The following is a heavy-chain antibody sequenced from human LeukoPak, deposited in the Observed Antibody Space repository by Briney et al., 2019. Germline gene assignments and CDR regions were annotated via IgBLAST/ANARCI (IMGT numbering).Heavy chain of an antibody. CDR2: ISAYNGNT. CDR1: GYTFTGYG. J-gene: IGHJ4*02. Sequence: GASVKVSCKASGYTFTGYGISWVRQAPGQGLEWMGWISAYNGNTNYAQKLQGRVTMTTDTSTSTAYMELRSLRSDDTAVYYCARTYNWNDEEDFDYWGQGTLVTVSS. V-gene: IGHV1-18*04. CDR3: ARTYNWNDEEDFDY. D-gene: IGHD1-1*01.